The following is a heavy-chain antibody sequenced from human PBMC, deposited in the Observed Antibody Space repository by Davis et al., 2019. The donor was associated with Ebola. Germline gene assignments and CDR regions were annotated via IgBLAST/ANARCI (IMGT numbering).Heavy chain of an antibody. CDR3: AREIAVAGTECDY. CDR2: TYSGGST. D-gene: IGHD6-19*01. J-gene: IGHJ4*02. V-gene: IGHV3-66*01. CDR1: GFTVSSNY. Sequence: GESLKISCAASGFTVSSNYMSWVRQAPGKGLEWVSVTYSGGSTYYADSVKGRFTISRDNSKNTLYLQMSSLRAEDTAVYYCAREIAVAGTECDYWGQGTLVTVSS.